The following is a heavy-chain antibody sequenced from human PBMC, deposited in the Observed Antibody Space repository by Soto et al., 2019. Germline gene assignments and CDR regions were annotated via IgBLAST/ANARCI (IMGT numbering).Heavy chain of an antibody. J-gene: IGHJ4*02. V-gene: IGHV3-23*01. D-gene: IGHD5-12*01. CDR1: GFTFSSYS. CDR3: AKVDTWTYFDY. CDR2: ISHSSGDT. Sequence: RLXCAASGFTFSSYSISWVRQAPGKGLEWVSSISHSSGDTYYADSVKGRFTISRDNSRNTLYLQLSSLRDEDTAVYYCAKVDTWTYFDYWGQGTLVTVSS.